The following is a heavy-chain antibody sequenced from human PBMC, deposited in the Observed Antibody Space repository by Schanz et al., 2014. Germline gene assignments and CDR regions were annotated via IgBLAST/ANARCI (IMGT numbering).Heavy chain of an antibody. Sequence: EVQLLESGGGLVQPGGSLRLSCAASGFTFSSYAMSWVRQAPGKGLEWVSAISGSGGSTYYADSVKGRFTISSDNSKCTLNHKKSSRGAEDTAVYYCAKSQGGNFDSWGQGTLVTVSS. V-gene: IGHV3-23*01. CDR1: GFTFSSYA. D-gene: IGHD6-25*01. J-gene: IGHJ4*02. CDR2: ISGSGGST. CDR3: AKSQGGNFDS.